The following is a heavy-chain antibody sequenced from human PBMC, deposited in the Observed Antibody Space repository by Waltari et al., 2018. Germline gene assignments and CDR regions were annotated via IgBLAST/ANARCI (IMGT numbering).Heavy chain of an antibody. D-gene: IGHD1-20*01. J-gene: IGHJ4*02. Sequence: QVQFLQSGAEVKEPGASVTVSCRASRYSFTSVGISWVRLAPGKGLAWVGWVSPLNGKTNYAQKVQDRVTMTTDTSTSTAYMELRSLRFDDTAVYFCATDNLNAFHNWGQGTLVTVSS. CDR3: ATDNLNAFHN. CDR2: VSPLNGKT. CDR1: RYSFTSVG. V-gene: IGHV1-18*04.